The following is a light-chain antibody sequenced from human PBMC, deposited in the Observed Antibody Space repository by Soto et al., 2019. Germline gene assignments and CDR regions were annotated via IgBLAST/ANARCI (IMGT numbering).Light chain of an antibody. CDR3: QQSYSIPYT. V-gene: IGKV1-39*01. CDR1: PSIETF. CDR2: AAS. J-gene: IGKJ2*01. Sequence: DIQMTQSPSSLSASVGDRVTITCRASPSIETFLNWYQQRPGKAPKLLIYAASSLQIGVPATFRGSGTGTDFTLTVSRLQPENFATYYCQQSYSIPYTFGQGTQQQI.